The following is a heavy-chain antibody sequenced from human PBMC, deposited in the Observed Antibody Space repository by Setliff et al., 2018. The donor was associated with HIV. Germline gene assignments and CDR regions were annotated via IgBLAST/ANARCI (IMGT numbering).Heavy chain of an antibody. CDR2: ISGFNGNT. Sequence: ASVKVSCKASGYSFARYGLSWVRQAPGQGLEWMGWISGFNGNTKYAQSFQDRVAMTTETATSTAYMEMRILRSDETAVYFCARVPYRSAWFSGVHDAFDIWGQGTMVTVSS. D-gene: IGHD6-19*01. J-gene: IGHJ3*02. CDR3: ARVPYRSAWFSGVHDAFDI. CDR1: GYSFARYG. V-gene: IGHV1-18*01.